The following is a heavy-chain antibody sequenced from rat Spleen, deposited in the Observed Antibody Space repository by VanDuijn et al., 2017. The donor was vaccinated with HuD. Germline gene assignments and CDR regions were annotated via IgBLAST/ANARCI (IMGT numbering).Heavy chain of an antibody. CDR2: ISYDGSST. CDR1: GFTFSNYD. Sequence: EVQLVESGGGLVQPGRSMKLSCAASGFTFSNYDMAWVRQAPTKGLEWVASISYDGSSTYYRDSVKGRFTISRDNAKSTLYLQMDSLRSEDTATYYCTTGDYVYNYFDYWGQGVMVTVSS. D-gene: IGHD1-9*01. V-gene: IGHV5-20*01. J-gene: IGHJ2*01. CDR3: TTGDYVYNYFDY.